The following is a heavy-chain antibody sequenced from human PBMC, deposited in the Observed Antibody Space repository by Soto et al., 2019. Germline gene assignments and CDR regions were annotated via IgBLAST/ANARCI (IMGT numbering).Heavy chain of an antibody. V-gene: IGHV6-1*01. CDR2: TYYRSKWYN. Sequence: LSLTCAISGDSVSSNSAAWNWIRQSPSRGLEWLGRTYYRSKWYNDYAVSVKSRITINPDTSKNQFSLQLNSVTPEDTAVYYCASWAARRYYYGMDVWGQGATVTVSS. CDR1: GDSVSSNSAA. D-gene: IGHD2-15*01. J-gene: IGHJ6*02. CDR3: ASWAARRYYYGMDV.